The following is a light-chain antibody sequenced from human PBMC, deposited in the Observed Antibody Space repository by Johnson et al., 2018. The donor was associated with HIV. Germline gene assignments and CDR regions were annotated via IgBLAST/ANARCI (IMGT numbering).Light chain of an antibody. V-gene: IGLV1-51*01. CDR3: GTWDSRLSAYV. Sequence: QSVLTQPPSVSAAPGQKVTISCSGSSSNIANIYVSWYQQLPGTAPKLLIYDNNNRPSGIPDRFSGSKSGTSATLGITGLQTGDEADYYCGTWDSRLSAYVFGTGTRVTV. J-gene: IGLJ1*01. CDR1: SSNIANIY. CDR2: DNN.